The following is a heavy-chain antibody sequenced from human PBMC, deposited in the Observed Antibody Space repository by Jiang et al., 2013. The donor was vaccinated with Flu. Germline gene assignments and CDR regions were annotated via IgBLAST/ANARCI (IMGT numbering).Heavy chain of an antibody. V-gene: IGHV1-46*01. J-gene: IGHJ4*02. Sequence: SGAEVKKPGASVKVSCKASGYTFTGYYMHWVRQAPGQGLEWMGIINPSGGSTTYAQKFQGRVTMTRDTSTSTVYMELSSLRSEDTAVYYCARDIMVRGVTHYFDYWGQGTLVTVSS. D-gene: IGHD3-10*01. CDR2: INPSGGST. CDR3: ARDIMVRGVTHYFDY. CDR1: GYTFTGYY.